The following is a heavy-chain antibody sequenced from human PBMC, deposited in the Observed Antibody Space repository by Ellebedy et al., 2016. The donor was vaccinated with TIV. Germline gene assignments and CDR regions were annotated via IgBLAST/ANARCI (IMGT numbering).Heavy chain of an antibody. J-gene: IGHJ4*02. V-gene: IGHV3-23*01. D-gene: IGHD3-16*01. CDR2: IYVGGGST. CDR1: GLTFSTRV. CDR3: ANVYGKLGGDDY. Sequence: GESLKISCVASGLTFSTRVMSSVRQAPGNGLEWVLGIYVGGGSTGYAGSVRGRFTISRDNSRSTLFLQMNSLRPEDSAVYYCANVYGKLGGDDYWGQGTLVTVSS.